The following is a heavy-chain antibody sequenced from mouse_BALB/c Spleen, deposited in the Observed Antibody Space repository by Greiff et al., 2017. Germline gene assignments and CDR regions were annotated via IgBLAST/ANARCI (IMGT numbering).Heavy chain of an antibody. J-gene: IGHJ1*01. V-gene: IGHV3-6*02. Sequence: EVQLVESGPGLVKPSQSLSLTCSVTGYSITSGYYWTWIRQFPGNKLEWMGYISYDGSNNYNPSLKNRISITRDTSKNQFFLKLNSVTTEDTATYYCARGDGNYGWYFDVWGAGTTVTVSS. CDR1: GYSITSGYY. CDR2: ISYDGSN. D-gene: IGHD2-1*01. CDR3: ARGDGNYGWYFDV.